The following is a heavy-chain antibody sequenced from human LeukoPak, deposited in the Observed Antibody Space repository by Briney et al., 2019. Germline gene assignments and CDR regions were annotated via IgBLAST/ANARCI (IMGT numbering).Heavy chain of an antibody. CDR2: INPNSGGT. Sequence: SVKVSCMASGYTFTGYYMHWIRQAPGQRHEWMGWINPNSGGTNYAQKFQGRVTMTRDTSISTAYMELSRLRSDDTAVYYCARDRGGRGAFDYWGQGTLVTVSS. V-gene: IGHV1-2*02. J-gene: IGHJ4*02. CDR1: GYTFTGYY. D-gene: IGHD2-15*01. CDR3: ARDRGGRGAFDY.